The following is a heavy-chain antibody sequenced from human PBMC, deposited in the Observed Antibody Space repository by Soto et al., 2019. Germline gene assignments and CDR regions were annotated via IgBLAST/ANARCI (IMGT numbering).Heavy chain of an antibody. CDR2: INHSGST. J-gene: IGHJ5*02. D-gene: IGHD1-26*01. CDR1: GGSFSGYY. Sequence: SETLSLTCAVYGGSFSGYYWSWIRQPPGKGLEWIGEINHSGSTNYNPSLKSRVTISVDTSKNQFSLKLSSVTAADTAVYYCAGRTSPSRQDDNWFDPWGQGTLVTVSS. CDR3: AGRTSPSRQDDNWFDP. V-gene: IGHV4-34*01.